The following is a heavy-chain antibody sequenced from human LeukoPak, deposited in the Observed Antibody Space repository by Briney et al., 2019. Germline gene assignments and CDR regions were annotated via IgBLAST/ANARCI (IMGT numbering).Heavy chain of an antibody. J-gene: IGHJ4*02. Sequence: GGSLRLSCAASGFTFSSYGMHWVRQAPGKGLEWVAVIRYDEITKDYADSVKGRFTISRDNSKNTLYLQMNSLRAEDTAIYYCAKPRDGYYHGLHWGQGTLVTVSS. V-gene: IGHV3-33*06. D-gene: IGHD5-24*01. CDR1: GFTFSSYG. CDR3: AKPRDGYYHGLH. CDR2: IRYDEITK.